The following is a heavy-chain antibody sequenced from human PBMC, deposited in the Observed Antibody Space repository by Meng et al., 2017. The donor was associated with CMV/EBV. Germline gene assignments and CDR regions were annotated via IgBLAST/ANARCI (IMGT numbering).Heavy chain of an antibody. CDR2: IIPIFGTA. CDR3: AKDCSSTSCYMEELNWFDP. D-gene: IGHD2-2*02. Sequence: SVKVSCKASGGTFSSYAISWVRQAPGQGLEWMGGIIPIFGTANYAQKFQGRVTITTDESTSTAYMELSSLRSEDTAVYYCAKDCSSTSCYMEELNWFDPWGQGTLVTVSS. CDR1: GGTFSSYA. J-gene: IGHJ5*02. V-gene: IGHV1-69*05.